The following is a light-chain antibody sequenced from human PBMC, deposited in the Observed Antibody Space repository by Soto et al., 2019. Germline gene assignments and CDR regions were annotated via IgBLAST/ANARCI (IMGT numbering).Light chain of an antibody. V-gene: IGKV1-39*01. Sequence: DIQMTHSPASLSASVGDRVTITCRASQSISSYLNWYQQKPGKAPKLLIYAASSLLSGVPSRFSGSGSGTDFTRTISRLQPEDFPTYFCQQSYRTPTIGPGTIVDI. CDR3: QQSYRTPT. J-gene: IGKJ3*01. CDR1: QSISSY. CDR2: AAS.